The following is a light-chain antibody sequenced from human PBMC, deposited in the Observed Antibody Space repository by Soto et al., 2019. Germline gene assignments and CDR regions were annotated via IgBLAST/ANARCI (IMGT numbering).Light chain of an antibody. CDR1: QSITGSY. CDR3: QHYGTSPIT. Sequence: ENVLTQSPGTLSLSPGERATVSCRASQSITGSYLAWYQQKPGQAPRLLIYDASNRATGIPARFSGGGSGTDFTLTISRLEPEDFALYYCQHYGTSPITFGQGTRLEIK. CDR2: DAS. V-gene: IGKV3-20*01. J-gene: IGKJ5*01.